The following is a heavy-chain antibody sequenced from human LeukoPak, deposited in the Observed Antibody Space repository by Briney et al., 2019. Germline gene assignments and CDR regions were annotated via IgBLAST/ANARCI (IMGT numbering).Heavy chain of an antibody. J-gene: IGHJ4*02. D-gene: IGHD3-10*01. CDR1: GFTFSSYA. V-gene: IGHV3-23*01. CDR3: AKVAPAYYYGSGSYLSTDY. Sequence: GGSLRLSCAASGFTFSSYAMSWVRQVPGKGLEWVSAISGSGGSTYYADSVKGRFTISRDNSKNTLYLQMNSLRAEDTAVYYCAKVAPAYYYGSGSYLSTDYWGQGTLVTVSS. CDR2: ISGSGGST.